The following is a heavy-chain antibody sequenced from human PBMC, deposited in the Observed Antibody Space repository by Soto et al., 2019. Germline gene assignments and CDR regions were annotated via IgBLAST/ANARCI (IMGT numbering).Heavy chain of an antibody. V-gene: IGHV1-69*13. CDR2: IIPIFGTA. CDR3: ARDLLVGATIYYFDY. CDR1: GGTFSSYA. Sequence: VASVKVSCKASGGTFSSYAISWVRQAPGQGLEWMGGIIPIFGTANYAQKFQGRVTITADESTSTAYMELSSLRSEDTAVYYCARDLLVGATIYYFDYWGQGTLVTVSS. D-gene: IGHD1-26*01. J-gene: IGHJ4*02.